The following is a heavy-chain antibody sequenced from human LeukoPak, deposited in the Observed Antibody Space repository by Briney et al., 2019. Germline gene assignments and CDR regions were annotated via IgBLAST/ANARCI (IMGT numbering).Heavy chain of an antibody. Sequence: GGSLRLSCAASGFTVSSNYMSWVRQASGKGLEWVGRIRSKTKNCATAYGASLKGRFTISRDDSENTAYLQMSRLKTDDTAVYYCMGGTTEFWGQGTLVTVSS. CDR2: IRSKTKNCAT. V-gene: IGHV3-73*01. CDR3: MGGTTEF. CDR1: GFTVSSNY. D-gene: IGHD1-1*01. J-gene: IGHJ4*02.